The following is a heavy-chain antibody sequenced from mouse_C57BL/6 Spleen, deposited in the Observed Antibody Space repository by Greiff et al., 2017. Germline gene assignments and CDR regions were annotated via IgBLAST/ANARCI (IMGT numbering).Heavy chain of an antibody. CDR1: GYTFTDYE. J-gene: IGHJ2*01. Sequence: QVQLKQSGAELVRPGASVTLSCKASGYTFTDYEMHWVKQTPVHGLEWIGAIDPETGGTAYNQKFKGKAILTADKSSSTAYMELRSLTSEDSAVYYCTRTPKYYGSSCVHFDYWGQGTTLTVSS. CDR2: IDPETGGT. CDR3: TRTPKYYGSSCVHFDY. D-gene: IGHD1-1*01. V-gene: IGHV1-15*01.